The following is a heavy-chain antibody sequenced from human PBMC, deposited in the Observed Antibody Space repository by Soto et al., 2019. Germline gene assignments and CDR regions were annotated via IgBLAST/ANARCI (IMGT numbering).Heavy chain of an antibody. J-gene: IGHJ4*02. Sequence: GASVKVSCKASGYTFTSYAMHWVRQAPRQRLEWMGWINAGNGNTKYSQKFQGRVTITRDTSASTAYMELSSLRSEDTAVYYCARESRPVAYYYDSSGYYYFDYWGQGTLVTVSS. D-gene: IGHD3-22*01. V-gene: IGHV1-3*01. CDR3: ARESRPVAYYYDSSGYYYFDY. CDR1: GYTFTSYA. CDR2: INAGNGNT.